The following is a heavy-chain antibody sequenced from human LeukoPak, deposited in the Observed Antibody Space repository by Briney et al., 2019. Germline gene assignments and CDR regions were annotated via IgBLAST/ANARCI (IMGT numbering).Heavy chain of an antibody. V-gene: IGHV1-69*05. CDR1: GGTFSSYA. J-gene: IGHJ3*02. CDR2: IIPIFGTA. D-gene: IGHD3-10*01. CDR3: ARDYYGSGSYAFDI. Sequence: ASVKVSCKASGGTFSSYAISWVRQAPGQGLEWMGGIIPIFGTANYAQKFQGRVTITTDESTSTAYMELSSLRSEDTAVYYCARDYYGSGSYAFDIWGQGTMVTVSS.